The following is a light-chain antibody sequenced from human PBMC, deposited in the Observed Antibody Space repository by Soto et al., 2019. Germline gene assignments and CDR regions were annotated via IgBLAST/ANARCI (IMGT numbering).Light chain of an antibody. CDR2: GAS. CDR1: QSVSSY. CDR3: QQYGNSRGT. Sequence: LLPQSPATLSVSPGQRVTLSCRASQSVSSYLAWYQQKPGQAPRLLIYGASTRATGIPDRFSGSGSGTDFTLTISGLEPEDSAVYYCQQYGNSRGTFGQGTKVDI. V-gene: IGKV3-20*01. J-gene: IGKJ1*01.